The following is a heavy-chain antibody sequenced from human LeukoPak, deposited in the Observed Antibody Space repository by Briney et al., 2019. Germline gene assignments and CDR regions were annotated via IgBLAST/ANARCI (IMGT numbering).Heavy chain of an antibody. CDR3: TSLVGSPTY. D-gene: IGHD4-23*01. V-gene: IGHV3-15*01. CDR1: GFNFQYAW. CDR2: IKSKRDGETA. J-gene: IGHJ4*02. Sequence: GGSLRLSCAGSGFNFQYAWMTWVRQAPGKRLEWVGRIKSKRDGETADYAALVKSRFSISRDDSKNTVYLQMNSLRTEDTAVYYCTSLVGSPTYWGQGTLVAVSS.